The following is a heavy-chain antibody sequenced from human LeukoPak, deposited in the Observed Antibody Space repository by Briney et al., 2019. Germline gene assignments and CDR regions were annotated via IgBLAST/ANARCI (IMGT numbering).Heavy chain of an antibody. CDR2: INPSGGST. V-gene: IGHV1-46*01. J-gene: IGHJ3*02. D-gene: IGHD3-22*01. CDR1: GYTITSYY. Sequence: GASVKVSCKASGYTITSYYMHWVRQAPGQGLEWMGTINPSGGSTSYAQKFQGRVTMTRDTSTSTVYMELSSLRSEDTAVYYCARVHPITMIVVDAFDIWGQGTMVTVSS. CDR3: ARVHPITMIVVDAFDI.